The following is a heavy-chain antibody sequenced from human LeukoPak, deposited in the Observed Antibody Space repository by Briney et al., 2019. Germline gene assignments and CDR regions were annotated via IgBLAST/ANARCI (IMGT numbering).Heavy chain of an antibody. Sequence: KSSETLSLTCTVSGGSISSGCYYWSWIRQHPGRGLEWIGYIYYSGSTYYNPSLESRVTISVDTSKNQFSLKLSSVTAADTAVYYCARDRADCSSTSCYGYYYYYGMDVWGQGTTVTVSS. D-gene: IGHD2-2*01. J-gene: IGHJ6*02. CDR1: GGSISSGCYY. V-gene: IGHV4-31*03. CDR3: ARDRADCSSTSCYGYYYYYGMDV. CDR2: IYYSGST.